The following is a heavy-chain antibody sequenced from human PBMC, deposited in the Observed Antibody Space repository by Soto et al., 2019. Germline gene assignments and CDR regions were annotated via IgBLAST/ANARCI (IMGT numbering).Heavy chain of an antibody. D-gene: IGHD4-17*01. CDR2: IYWDDDK. CDR1: GFSLSTTGVG. CDR3: AHSDYIRPLDS. Sequence: QITLKESGPTLVKPTQTLTLTCTFSGFSLSTTGVGVGWIRQPPGKALEWLALIYWDDDKRYSPSLKSRLTNTKDTSKNQVVLTMTNMDPLDTATSYCAHSDYIRPLDSWGQGTLVTVSS. V-gene: IGHV2-5*02. J-gene: IGHJ4*02.